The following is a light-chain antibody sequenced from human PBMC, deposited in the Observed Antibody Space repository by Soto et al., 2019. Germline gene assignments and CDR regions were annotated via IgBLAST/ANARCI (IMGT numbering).Light chain of an antibody. CDR3: QQYASSPLT. V-gene: IGKV3-20*01. CDR2: GAS. CDR1: QSFRSNF. J-gene: IGKJ4*01. Sequence: EIVLTQSPGTLSLSSGERATLSCRASQSFRSNFLAWYQQKPGQAPRLLIYGASSRATGIPDRFGGSGSGTDFTLTISRLEPEDFAVYYCQQYASSPLTFGGGTKVEIK.